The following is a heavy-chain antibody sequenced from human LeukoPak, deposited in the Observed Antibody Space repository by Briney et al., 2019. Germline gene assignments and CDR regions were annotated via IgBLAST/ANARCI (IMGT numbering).Heavy chain of an antibody. Sequence: VKVSCKASGYTFTGYYMHWVRQAPGQGLEWMGWINPNSGGTSYAQKFQGRVTMTRDTSISTAYMELSRLRSDDTAVYYCARVRYSGSYLLFDYWGQGTLVTVSS. CDR2: INPNSGGT. CDR3: ARVRYSGSYLLFDY. D-gene: IGHD1-26*01. CDR1: GYTFTGYY. J-gene: IGHJ4*02. V-gene: IGHV1-2*02.